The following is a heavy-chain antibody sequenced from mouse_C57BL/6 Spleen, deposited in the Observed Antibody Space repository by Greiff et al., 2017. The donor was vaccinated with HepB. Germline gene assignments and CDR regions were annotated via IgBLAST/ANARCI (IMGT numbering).Heavy chain of an antibody. V-gene: IGHV1-80*01. CDR3: AGFNPSYGYFDV. J-gene: IGHJ1*03. CDR1: GYAFSSYW. Sequence: QVQLQQSGAELVKPGASVKISCKASGYAFSSYWMNWVKQRPGKGLEWIGQIYPGDGDTNYNGKFKGQATLTADKSSSTAYMQLSSLTSEDSAVYCCAGFNPSYGYFDVWGTGTTGTVSS. CDR2: IYPGDGDT.